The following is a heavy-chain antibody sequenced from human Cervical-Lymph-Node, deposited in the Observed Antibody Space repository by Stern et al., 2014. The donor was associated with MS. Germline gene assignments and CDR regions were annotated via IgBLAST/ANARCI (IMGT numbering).Heavy chain of an antibody. Sequence: VQLVQSGPGLVKPSETLSLTCTVSGGSIGRSSYYWGWIRQPPGKGLEWVGNIFYTGSTFYDPSLNSRATISVDPYHNPFSLSLNSVTAADTAVYYCARGAGVFDSWGQGTLVTVSP. CDR1: GGSIGRSSYY. CDR3: ARGAGVFDS. V-gene: IGHV4-39*02. D-gene: IGHD6-19*01. CDR2: IFYTGST. J-gene: IGHJ4*02.